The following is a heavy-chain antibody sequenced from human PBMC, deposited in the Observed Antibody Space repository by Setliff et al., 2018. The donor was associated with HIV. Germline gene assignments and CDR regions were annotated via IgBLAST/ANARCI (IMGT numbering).Heavy chain of an antibody. Sequence: GGSLRLSCAAFGFSFDAYSMDWVRQAPGRGLEWVSSISIGSGGAIDYADSVQGRFTISRDNSKNSLYLQMNSLRVEDTSVYYCARDYLYYNLYNGPPVYGMDVWGQGTTVTVSS. CDR3: ARDYLYYNLYNGPPVYGMDV. CDR2: ISIGSGGAI. D-gene: IGHD3-3*01. J-gene: IGHJ6*02. CDR1: GFSFDAYS. V-gene: IGHV3-21*01.